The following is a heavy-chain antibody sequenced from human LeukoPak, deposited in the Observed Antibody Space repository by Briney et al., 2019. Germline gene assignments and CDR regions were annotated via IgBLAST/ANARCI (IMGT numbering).Heavy chain of an antibody. CDR2: ISSSGSSI. D-gene: IGHD2-21*01. V-gene: IGHV3-48*04. CDR1: RFTFSTYS. J-gene: IGHJ4*02. Sequence: AGSLSLSCAAYRFTFSTYSMGWVRPVQGKGREWVSCISSSGSSIYYADYVRGRFTITRDNANNSLSLQMSSLRAEDTAVYYCARMGRFGCGFDFWGQGNRILVSS. CDR3: ARMGRFGCGFDF.